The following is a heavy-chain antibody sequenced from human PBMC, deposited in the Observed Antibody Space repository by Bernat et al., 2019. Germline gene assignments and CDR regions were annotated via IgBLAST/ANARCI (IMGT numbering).Heavy chain of an antibody. J-gene: IGHJ4*02. Sequence: QVQLVQSGAEVKKPGASVKVSCKASGYTFTSYYMHWVRQAPGQGLEWMGIINPSGGSTSYAQKFQGRVTMTRDTSTSTVYMELSSLRSEDTAVYYCARNYGSGSYWGLKHFDYWGQGTLVTFSS. V-gene: IGHV1-46*01. CDR2: INPSGGST. D-gene: IGHD3-10*01. CDR3: ARNYGSGSYWGLKHFDY. CDR1: GYTFTSYY.